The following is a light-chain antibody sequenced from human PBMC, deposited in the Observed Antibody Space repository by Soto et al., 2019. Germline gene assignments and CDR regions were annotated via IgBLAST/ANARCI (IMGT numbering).Light chain of an antibody. CDR3: QQYSDFLIS. V-gene: IGKV1-12*01. J-gene: IGKJ3*01. Sequence: DIQMTQSPSFVSASVGDRVTITCRASQGISSWLSWYQQKPGTAPTLLVYKASTLQDGVPSRFSGSGSGTDFTLTINSLQPEDFGTYYCQQYSDFLISFGPGTTVDFK. CDR2: KAS. CDR1: QGISSW.